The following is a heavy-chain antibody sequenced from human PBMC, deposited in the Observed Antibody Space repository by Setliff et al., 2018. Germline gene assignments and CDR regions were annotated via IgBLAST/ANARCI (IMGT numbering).Heavy chain of an antibody. V-gene: IGHV4-31*03. CDR1: GGSISSGGYY. CDR3: ARVPRFTDTRNAFDI. D-gene: IGHD5-18*01. J-gene: IGHJ3*02. CDR2: IYYSGST. Sequence: PSETLSLTCTVSGGSISSGGYYWSWIRQHPGKGLEWIGYIYYSGSTYYNPSLKSRVTISVDTSKNQFSLKLSSVTAADTAVYYCARVPRFTDTRNAFDIWGQGTMVPVSS.